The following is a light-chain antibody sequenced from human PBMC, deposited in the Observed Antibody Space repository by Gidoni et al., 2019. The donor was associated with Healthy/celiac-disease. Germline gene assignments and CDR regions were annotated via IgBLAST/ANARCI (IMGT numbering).Light chain of an antibody. CDR1: QSVSRY. CDR3: QQRSNWPLT. V-gene: IGKV3-11*01. J-gene: IGKJ4*01. CDR2: DAS. Sequence: EIVLTQSPATLSLSPGERATRSCRARQSVSRYLAWYQQKPGPAPRLLIYDASNRATGIPARFSGSGSGTDFTLTISSLQPEDFAIYYCQQRSNWPLTFGGGTKVEIK.